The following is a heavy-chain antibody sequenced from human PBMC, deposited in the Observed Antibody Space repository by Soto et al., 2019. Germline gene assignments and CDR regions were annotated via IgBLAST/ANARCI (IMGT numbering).Heavy chain of an antibody. J-gene: IGHJ4*02. CDR2: ISYGGSKK. D-gene: IGHD2-15*01. CDR1: GFTFSNFD. CDR3: ALCRDRGLDY. V-gene: IGHV3-30*03. Sequence: QVQLVESGGGVVQPGRSLRLSCAGSGFTFSNFDMHWVRQAPGKGLEWVAVISYGGSKKIYADSVKGRFTISRDNFKNPLYSQRNSLRAVDSCACYWALCRDRGLDYWGQGTLVTVSS.